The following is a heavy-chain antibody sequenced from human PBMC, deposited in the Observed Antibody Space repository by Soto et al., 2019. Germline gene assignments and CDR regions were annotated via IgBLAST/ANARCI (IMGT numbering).Heavy chain of an antibody. CDR1: GGTFSSYA. CDR3: ARDRSTITIFGVVIIPGMDV. J-gene: IGHJ6*02. D-gene: IGHD3-3*01. Sequence: SVKLSCKASGGTFSSYAISWVRQAPGQGLEWMGGIIPIFGTANYAQKFQGRVTITADESTSTAYMELSSLRSEDTAVYYCARDRSTITIFGVVIIPGMDVWGQGTTVTSP. V-gene: IGHV1-69*13. CDR2: IIPIFGTA.